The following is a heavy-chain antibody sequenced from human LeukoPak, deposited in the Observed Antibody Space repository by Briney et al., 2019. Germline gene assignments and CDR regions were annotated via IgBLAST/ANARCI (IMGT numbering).Heavy chain of an antibody. CDR1: GGTFSSYT. D-gene: IGHD2-2*01. J-gene: IGHJ4*02. CDR3: ARPRYCSSTSCYWAFDY. V-gene: IGHV1-69*02. CDR2: IIPILGIA. Sequence: SVKVSCTASGGTFSSYTISWVRQAPGQGLEWMGRIIPILGIANYAQKFQGRVTITADKSTSTAYMELSSLRSEDTAVYYCARPRYCSSTSCYWAFDYWGQGTLVTVSS.